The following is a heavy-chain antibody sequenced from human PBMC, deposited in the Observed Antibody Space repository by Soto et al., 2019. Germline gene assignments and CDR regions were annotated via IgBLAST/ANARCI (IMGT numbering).Heavy chain of an antibody. CDR3: ARGFNSGYDLYYFDY. CDR2: IYYGGST. J-gene: IGHJ4*02. V-gene: IGHV4-31*03. D-gene: IGHD5-12*01. Sequence: SETLSLTCTVSGGSISSGGYYWSWIRQHPGKGLEWIGYIYYGGSTYYNPSLKSRVTISVDTSKNQFSLKLSSVTAADTAVYYCARGFNSGYDLYYFDYWGQGTLVTVSS. CDR1: GGSISSGGYY.